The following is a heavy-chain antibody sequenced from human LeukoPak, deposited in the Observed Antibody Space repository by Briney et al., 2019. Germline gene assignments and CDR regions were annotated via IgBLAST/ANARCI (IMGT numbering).Heavy chain of an antibody. D-gene: IGHD3-9*01. Sequence: ASVKVSCKASGYTFTGYYMHWVRQAPGQGLEWMGWINPNSGGTSYAQKFQGRVTMTRDTSTSTAYMELSRLRSDDTAVYYCARVTGYLRYYFDYWGQGTLVTVSS. CDR1: GYTFTGYY. CDR3: ARVTGYLRYYFDY. J-gene: IGHJ4*02. CDR2: INPNSGGT. V-gene: IGHV1-2*02.